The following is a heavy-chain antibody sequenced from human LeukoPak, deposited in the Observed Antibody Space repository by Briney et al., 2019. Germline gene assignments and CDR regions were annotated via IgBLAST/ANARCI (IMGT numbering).Heavy chain of an antibody. J-gene: IGHJ6*02. Sequence: ASVKVSCKASGYTFTSYYMHWVRQAPGQGLEWMGIINPSGGSTSYAQKFQGRVTMTRDTSTGTVYMELSSLRSEDTAVYYCARDGAKYSGYDYDYYYGMDVWGQGTTVTVSS. D-gene: IGHD5-12*01. CDR2: INPSGGST. CDR3: ARDGAKYSGYDYDYYYGMDV. CDR1: GYTFTSYY. V-gene: IGHV1-46*01.